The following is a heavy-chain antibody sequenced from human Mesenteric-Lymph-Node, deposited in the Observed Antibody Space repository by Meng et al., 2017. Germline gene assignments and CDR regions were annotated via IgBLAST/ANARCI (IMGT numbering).Heavy chain of an antibody. V-gene: IGHV3-53*05. CDR2: IYSGGST. Sequence: GGSLRLSCAASGFTVSSNYMSWVRQAPGKGLEWVSVIYSGGSTYYADSVKGRFTISRDNSKNTLYLQMNSLRAEDTAVYYCARDKEYYDMLTGYRLLYFDYWGQGTLVTVSS. CDR3: ARDKEYYDMLTGYRLLYFDY. J-gene: IGHJ4*02. D-gene: IGHD3-9*01. CDR1: GFTVSSNY.